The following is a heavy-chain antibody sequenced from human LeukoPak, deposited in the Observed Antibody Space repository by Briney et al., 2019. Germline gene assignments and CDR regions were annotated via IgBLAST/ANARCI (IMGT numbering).Heavy chain of an antibody. J-gene: IGHJ1*01. CDR2: INHSGST. D-gene: IGHD2-15*01. CDR3: ARGSLKVRLAAIAPRYFQH. V-gene: IGHV4-34*01. CDR1: GGSFSGYY. Sequence: SVTLSLTCAVYGGSFSGYYWSWIRQPPGKGLEWIGEINHSGSTNYNPSLKSRVTISVDTSKNQFSLKLSSVIAADTAVYYCARGSLKVRLAAIAPRYFQHWGQGTLVTVSS.